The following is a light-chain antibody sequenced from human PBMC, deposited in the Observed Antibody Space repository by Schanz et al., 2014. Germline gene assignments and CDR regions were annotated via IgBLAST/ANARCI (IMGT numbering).Light chain of an antibody. CDR1: QSISSY. J-gene: IGKJ4*01. Sequence: DIQMTQSPPSLSASVGDRVTITCRASQSISSYLNWYQQKPGKAPKLLIYKASSLESGVPSRFSGSGSGSEFTLTISSLQPDDFATYYCQRYISYPALFGGGTKVEIK. CDR3: QRYISYPAL. V-gene: IGKV1-5*03. CDR2: KAS.